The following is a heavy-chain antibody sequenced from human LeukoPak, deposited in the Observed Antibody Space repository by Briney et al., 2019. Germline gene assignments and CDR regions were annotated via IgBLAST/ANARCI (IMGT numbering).Heavy chain of an antibody. CDR2: ISGSGGST. V-gene: IGHV3-23*01. J-gene: IGHJ4*02. CDR1: GFTFSSYA. Sequence: PGGSLRLSCAASGFTFSSYAMSWVRQAPGKGLEWVSAISGSGGSTYYADSVKGRFTISRDNSKHTLYLQMNSLRAEDTAVYYCAKDSGSWDYFDYWGQGTLVTVSS. D-gene: IGHD1-26*01. CDR3: AKDSGSWDYFDY.